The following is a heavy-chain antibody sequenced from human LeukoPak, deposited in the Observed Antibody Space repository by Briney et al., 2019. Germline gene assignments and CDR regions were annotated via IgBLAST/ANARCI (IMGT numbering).Heavy chain of an antibody. CDR1: GGSFSGYY. D-gene: IGHD3-9*01. J-gene: IGHJ4*02. CDR2: INHSGST. CDR3: ARGRKNYDILTGWSQVHFDY. Sequence: PETLSLTCAVYGGSFSGYYWSWIRQPPGKGREWIGEINHSGSTNYNPSLKSRVTISVDTSKNQFSLKLSSVTAADTAVYYCARGRKNYDILTGWSQVHFDYWGQGTLVTVSS. V-gene: IGHV4-34*01.